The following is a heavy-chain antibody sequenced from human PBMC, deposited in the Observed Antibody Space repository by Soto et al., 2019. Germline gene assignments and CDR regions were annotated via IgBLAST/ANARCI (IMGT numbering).Heavy chain of an antibody. Sequence: QVQLVESGGGVVQPGRSLRLSCAASGFTFSSYGMQWVRQAPGKGLEWVAVISYDGSNKYYADSVKGRFTISRDNSKNTLYQQMNSLRAEDTAVYYCAKCNGDIYYSYAMDVWGQGTTVTVSS. CDR2: ISYDGSNK. J-gene: IGHJ6*02. CDR3: AKCNGDIYYSYAMDV. D-gene: IGHD2-8*01. V-gene: IGHV3-30*18. CDR1: GFTFSSYG.